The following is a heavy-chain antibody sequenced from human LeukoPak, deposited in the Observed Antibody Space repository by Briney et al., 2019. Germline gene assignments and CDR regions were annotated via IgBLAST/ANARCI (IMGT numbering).Heavy chain of an antibody. D-gene: IGHD3-10*01. CDR1: GGSISSSSYY. Sequence: SETLSLTCTVSGGSISSSSYYWGWIRQPPGKGLEWIGSIYYSGSTYYNPSLKSRVTISVDTSKNQFSLKLSSVTAADTAVYYCARDPYYYGSGSYYADTYYYYYYYMDVWGKGTTVTISS. CDR2: IYYSGST. CDR3: ARDPYYYGSGSYYADTYYYYYYYMDV. J-gene: IGHJ6*03. V-gene: IGHV4-39*07.